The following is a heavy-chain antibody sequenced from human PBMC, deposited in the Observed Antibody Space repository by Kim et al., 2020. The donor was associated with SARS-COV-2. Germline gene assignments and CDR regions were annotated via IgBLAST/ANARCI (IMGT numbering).Heavy chain of an antibody. V-gene: IGHV3-15*01. CDR3: TTVGGY. Sequence: GGGTTDYAATVKGRFTISRDKSKNALYLQMNSLKTEDTAVYYCTTVGGYWGQGTLVTVSS. D-gene: IGHD3-16*01. J-gene: IGHJ4*02. CDR2: GGGTT.